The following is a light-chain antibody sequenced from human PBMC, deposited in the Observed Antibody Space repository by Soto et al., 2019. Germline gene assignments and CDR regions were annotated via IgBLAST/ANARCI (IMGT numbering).Light chain of an antibody. V-gene: IGKV4-1*01. CDR1: QSVLYSSNNKNY. J-gene: IGKJ4*01. CDR2: WAS. CDR3: QQYFSTPLT. Sequence: DIVMTQSPDSLAVSLGERATINCKSSQSVLYSSNNKNYLAWYQQKPGQPPKLLIYWASTRESGVPDRFSGSGSWTGFTLTISSLQAEYVAVYYCQQYFSTPLTFGGGTKVEIK.